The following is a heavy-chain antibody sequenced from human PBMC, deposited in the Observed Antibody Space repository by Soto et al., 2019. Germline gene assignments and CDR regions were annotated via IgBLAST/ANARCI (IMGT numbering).Heavy chain of an antibody. CDR1: GGSISSYY. J-gene: IGHJ5*02. Sequence: PSETLSLTCTVSGGSISSYYWSWIRQPPGKGLEWIGYIYYSGSTNYNPSLKSRVTISVDTSKNQFSLKLSSVTAADTAVYYCARSATVRSWFDPWGQGTLVTVS. V-gene: IGHV4-59*01. D-gene: IGHD4-17*01. CDR3: ARSATVRSWFDP. CDR2: IYYSGST.